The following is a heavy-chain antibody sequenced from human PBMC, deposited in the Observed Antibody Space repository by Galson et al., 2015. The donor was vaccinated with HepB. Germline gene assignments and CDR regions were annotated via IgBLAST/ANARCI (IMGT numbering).Heavy chain of an antibody. CDR1: GFTFSRNG. D-gene: IGHD6-25*01. V-gene: IGHV3-33*08. CDR3: AREDADIAAMTLDH. Sequence: SLRLSCAASGFTFSRNGMHWVRQAPGKGLEWVAVIWPDGSNRYYADSVKGRLTISKDNSKNPLYLQMNSLRAEDTAVYYCAREDADIAAMTLDHWGQGTLVTVSS. J-gene: IGHJ4*02. CDR2: IWPDGSNR.